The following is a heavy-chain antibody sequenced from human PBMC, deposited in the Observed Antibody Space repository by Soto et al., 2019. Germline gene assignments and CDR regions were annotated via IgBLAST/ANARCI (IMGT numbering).Heavy chain of an antibody. D-gene: IGHD3-9*01. CDR1: GFTFSRYA. CDR3: AKDRPYYDILTGAPY. Sequence: GGSLRLSCAASGFTFSRYAMTWIRQAPGKGLEWVSTFSGISSSTYYADSVKGRSTISRDNSKNTLYLQMNSLRAEDTAAYYCAKDRPYYDILTGAPYWGQGTLVTVSS. CDR2: FSGISSST. V-gene: IGHV3-23*01. J-gene: IGHJ4*02.